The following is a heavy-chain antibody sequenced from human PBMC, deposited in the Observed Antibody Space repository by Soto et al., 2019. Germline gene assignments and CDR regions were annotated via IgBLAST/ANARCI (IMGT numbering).Heavy chain of an antibody. J-gene: IGHJ4*02. CDR1: GYTFTDYY. Sequence: ASVKVSCKASGYTFTDYYIHWVRQAPGQGLEWMGWVNPNSGGTRYGKQFQGRVTMTRDTSISTAYMELSGLRSDDTAMYYCGRAPEWYIYSPNWMGFDIWGEGTLVTVYS. CDR3: GRAPEWYIYSPNWMGFDI. CDR2: VNPNSGGT. V-gene: IGHV1-2*02. D-gene: IGHD3-3*01.